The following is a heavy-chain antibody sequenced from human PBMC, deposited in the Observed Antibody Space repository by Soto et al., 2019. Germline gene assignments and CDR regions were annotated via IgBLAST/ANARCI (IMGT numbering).Heavy chain of an antibody. J-gene: IGHJ4*02. CDR3: AHRAVLCSGGTCYSHPFDF. V-gene: IGHV2-5*02. Sequence: QITLKESGPTLVKPTQTLTLTCTFSGFSLTTTGVGVGWIRQPPGKALEWLAIIYWDDDKRYSPSLKSRLTTTXDXXKTQVVLTMTNMDPVDTATYFCAHRAVLCSGGTCYSHPFDFWGQGTLVTVSS. D-gene: IGHD2-15*01. CDR1: GFSLTTTGVG. CDR2: IYWDDDK.